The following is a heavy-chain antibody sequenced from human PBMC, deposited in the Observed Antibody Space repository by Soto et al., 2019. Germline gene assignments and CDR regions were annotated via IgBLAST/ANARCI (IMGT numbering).Heavy chain of an antibody. J-gene: IGHJ4*02. CDR2: ISGSGAST. D-gene: IGHD3-22*01. CDR3: ANRNYYANSGYTYPYFDF. CDR1: GFTFSNYD. V-gene: IGHV3-23*01. Sequence: EVQLLESGGGLVQPGGPLRLSCAASGFTFSNYDMTWVRQAPGKGLDWVSTISGSGASTYYADSVKGRFTISRDNSKNTVYLQMNSLRVEDTAVYYCANRNYYANSGYTYPYFDFWGQGSLVTVSS.